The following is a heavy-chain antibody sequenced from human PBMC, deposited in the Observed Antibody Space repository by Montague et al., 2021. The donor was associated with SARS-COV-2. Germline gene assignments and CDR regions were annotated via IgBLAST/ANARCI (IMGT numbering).Heavy chain of an antibody. CDR2: ISGSGGST. Sequence: SLRLSCAASGFTFSNYDMNWVRQAPGKGPEWVSAISGSGGSTYYADSVKGRFTISRDNSKNTLYLQMNSLRAEDTAVYYCATSRFLEWLFTMDGTFDYWGQGTLVTVSS. J-gene: IGHJ4*02. V-gene: IGHV3-23*01. D-gene: IGHD3-3*01. CDR1: GFTFSNYD. CDR3: ATSRFLEWLFTMDGTFDY.